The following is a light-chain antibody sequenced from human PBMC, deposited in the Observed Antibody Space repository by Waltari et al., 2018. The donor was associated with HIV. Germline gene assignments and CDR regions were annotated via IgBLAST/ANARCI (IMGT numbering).Light chain of an antibody. V-gene: IGLV2-14*01. CDR1: SSDIGGYNY. J-gene: IGLJ2*01. CDR3: SSYTGSSTLVV. Sequence: QSALTQPASVSGSPGQSITISCTGTSSDIGGYNYVSWYQQHPGKAPKLMIYEVSYRPSGFSNRCSGSKSGNTASLTISGLQADDEADYYCSSYTGSSTLVVFGGGTKLIVL. CDR2: EVS.